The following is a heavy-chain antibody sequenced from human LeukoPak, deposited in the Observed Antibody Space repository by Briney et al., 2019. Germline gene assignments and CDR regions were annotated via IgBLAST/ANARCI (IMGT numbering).Heavy chain of an antibody. V-gene: IGHV1-2*02. J-gene: IGHJ4*02. Sequence: ASVKVSCKASGYTFTGYYMHWVRQAPGQGLEWMGWINPNSGGTNYAQKFQGRVTMTRDTSISTAYMELSRLRCDDAAVYYCARPMATTRIGDFDDWGQVTLVTVSS. CDR2: INPNSGGT. CDR3: ARPMATTRIGDFDD. D-gene: IGHD5-24*01. CDR1: GYTFTGYY.